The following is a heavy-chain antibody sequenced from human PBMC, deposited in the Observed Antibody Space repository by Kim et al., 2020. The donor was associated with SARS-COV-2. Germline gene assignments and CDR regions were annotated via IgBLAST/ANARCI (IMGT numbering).Heavy chain of an antibody. CDR2: INHSGST. CDR1: GGSFSGYY. Sequence: SETLSLTCAVYGGSFSGYYWSWIRQPPGKGLEWIGEINHSGSTNYNPSLKSRVTISVDTSKNQFSLKLSSVTAADTAVYYCARGHWPFDYWGQGTLVTVS. V-gene: IGHV4-34*01. J-gene: IGHJ4*02. CDR3: ARGHWPFDY.